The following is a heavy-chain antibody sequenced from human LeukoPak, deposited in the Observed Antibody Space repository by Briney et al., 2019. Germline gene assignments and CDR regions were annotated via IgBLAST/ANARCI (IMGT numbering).Heavy chain of an antibody. CDR1: GYTFTNYG. V-gene: IGHV1-18*01. CDR3: ARGNTGYCSGGSCGDAFDI. D-gene: IGHD2-15*01. Sequence: ASVKVSCKASGYTFTNYGINWVRQAPGQGLEWMGWISTYIGNTNYAQKLQGRVTMTTDTSTSTAYMELRSLRSDDTAVYYCARGNTGYCSGGSCGDAFDIWGQGTMVTVSS. CDR2: ISTYIGNT. J-gene: IGHJ3*02.